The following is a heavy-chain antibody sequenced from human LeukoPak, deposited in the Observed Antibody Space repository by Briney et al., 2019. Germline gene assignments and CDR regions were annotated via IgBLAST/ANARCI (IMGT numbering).Heavy chain of an antibody. V-gene: IGHV3-30*04. CDR2: ISYDGSNK. CDR1: GFTFSSYS. D-gene: IGHD5-12*01. J-gene: IGHJ4*02. CDR3: ATVYSGYQVDY. Sequence: GGSLRLSCAASGFTFSSYSMHWVRQAPGKGLEWVAVISYDGSNKYYADSVKGRFTISRDNSKNTLYLQMNSLRAEDTVVYYCATVYSGYQVDYWGQGTLVTVSS.